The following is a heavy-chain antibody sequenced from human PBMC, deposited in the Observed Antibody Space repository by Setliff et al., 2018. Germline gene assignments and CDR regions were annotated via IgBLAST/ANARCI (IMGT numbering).Heavy chain of an antibody. CDR1: GYTFTSYY. CDR2: INPSGGST. J-gene: IGHJ4*02. D-gene: IGHD1-26*01. Sequence: ASVKVSCKASGYTFTSYYMHWVRQAPGQGLEWMGIINPSGGSTSYAQKFQGRVTMTRDTSTSTVYMELSSLRSEDTAVYYCARVASRGPGRQMRSSPFDYWGQGTLVTVSS. CDR3: ARVASRGPGRQMRSSPFDY. V-gene: IGHV1-46*01.